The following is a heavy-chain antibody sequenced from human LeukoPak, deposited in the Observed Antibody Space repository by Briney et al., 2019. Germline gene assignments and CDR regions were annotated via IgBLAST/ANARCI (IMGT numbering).Heavy chain of an antibody. V-gene: IGHV3-66*02. D-gene: IGHD3-10*01. J-gene: IGHJ6*02. Sequence: PGGSLRLSCAASGFTFNTYAMSWVRQAPGKGLEWVSVIYSGGSTYYADSVKGRFTISRDNSKNTLYLQMNSLRAEDTAVYYCARRGQGPRGYYYGMDVWGQGTTVTVSS. CDR2: IYSGGST. CDR3: ARRGQGPRGYYYGMDV. CDR1: GFTFNTYA.